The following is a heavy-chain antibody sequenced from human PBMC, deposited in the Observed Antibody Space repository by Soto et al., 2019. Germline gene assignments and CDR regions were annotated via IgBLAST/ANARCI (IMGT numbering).Heavy chain of an antibody. D-gene: IGHD1-26*01. J-gene: IGHJ4*02. CDR2: ISDSSASI. CDR1: GFTFNSHT. V-gene: IGHV3-48*04. CDR3: TRELGATGY. Sequence: EVQLVESGGGLVQPGGSLRLSCAASGFTFNSHTMNWVRQAPGKGLEWLSYISDSSASIYYADSVKGRFTVSRDNAKNSLYLHMNSLRAEDTAVYYCTRELGATGYWGQGTLVTVSS.